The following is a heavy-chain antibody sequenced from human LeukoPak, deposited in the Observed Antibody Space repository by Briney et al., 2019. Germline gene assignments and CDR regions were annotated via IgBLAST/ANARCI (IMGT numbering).Heavy chain of an antibody. CDR3: ARTLFVNGGNAFDI. Sequence: ASVKVSCKASGYIFTSYGISWVRQAPGQGLEWMGWISAYNGNTNYAQNLQVRVTMTTDTSTSTAYMELRSLRSEDTAVYYCARTLFVNGGNAFDIWGQGTMVTVSS. D-gene: IGHD2-8*01. J-gene: IGHJ3*02. V-gene: IGHV1-18*01. CDR1: GYIFTSYG. CDR2: ISAYNGNT.